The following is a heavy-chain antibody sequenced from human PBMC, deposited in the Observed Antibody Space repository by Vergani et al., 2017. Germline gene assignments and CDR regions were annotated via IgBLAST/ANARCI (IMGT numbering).Heavy chain of an antibody. CDR1: GFTFSSYA. V-gene: IGHV3-23*01. D-gene: IGHD2-8*02. CDR2: ISGSGGST. Sequence: EVQLLESGGGLVQPGGSLRLSCAASGFTFSSYAMSWVRQAPGKGLEWVSAISGSGGSTYYADSVKGRFTISRDNSKNTLYLQMNSLRAEDTAVYYCARDRGDWRYSRYFYNYYMDVWGKGATVTVS. J-gene: IGHJ6*03. CDR3: ARDRGDWRYSRYFYNYYMDV.